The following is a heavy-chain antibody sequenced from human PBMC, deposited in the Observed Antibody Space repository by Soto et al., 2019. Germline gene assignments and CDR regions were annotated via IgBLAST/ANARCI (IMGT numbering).Heavy chain of an antibody. CDR2: ISSSSSYI. J-gene: IGHJ6*02. CDR3: ARDAHLYYYYGMDV. CDR1: GFTFSSYS. V-gene: IGHV3-21*01. Sequence: PGPPLGLYCAASGFTFSSYSMSCVRQAPGKGLEWVSSISSSSSYIYYADSVKGRFTISRDNAKNSLYLQMNSLRAEDTAVYYCARDAHLYYYYGMDVWGQGTTVTVSS.